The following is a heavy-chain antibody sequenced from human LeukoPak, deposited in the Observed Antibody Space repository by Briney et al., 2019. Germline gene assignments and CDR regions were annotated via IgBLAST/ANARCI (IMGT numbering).Heavy chain of an antibody. D-gene: IGHD4-23*01. CDR1: GYTFTSNY. Sequence: SVKVSCKASGYTFTSNYIHWVRQAPGQGLEWMGGITPIFGTANYAQKFQGRVTITAVESMSTAYMELSSLRSEDTAVYYCARGWLAETTVVTPYNYWGQGTLVTVSS. V-gene: IGHV1-69*13. CDR2: ITPIFGTA. CDR3: ARGWLAETTVVTPYNY. J-gene: IGHJ4*02.